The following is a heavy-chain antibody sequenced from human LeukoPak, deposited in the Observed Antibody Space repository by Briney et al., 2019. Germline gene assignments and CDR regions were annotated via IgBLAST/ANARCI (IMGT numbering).Heavy chain of an antibody. Sequence: GGSLRLSCTASGFTFSDYYMSWIRQAPGKGLEWVSYISSSSSTIYYADSVKGRFTISRDNAKNSLYLQMNSLRAEDTAVYYCAREDDYVWGSYRYFRGAFDIWGQGTMVTVSS. D-gene: IGHD3-16*02. V-gene: IGHV3-11*04. J-gene: IGHJ3*02. CDR2: ISSSSSTI. CDR3: AREDDYVWGSYRYFRGAFDI. CDR1: GFTFSDYY.